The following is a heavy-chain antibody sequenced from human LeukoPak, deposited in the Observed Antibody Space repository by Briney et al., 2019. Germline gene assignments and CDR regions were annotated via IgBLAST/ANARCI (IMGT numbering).Heavy chain of an antibody. CDR2: MNPNSDNT. Sequence: ASVKVSCKASGYTFTSYDTNWVLQATGQGLEWMGWMNPNSDNTGYAQKFQGRVTMTRNTSISTAYMELSSLRSEDTAVYYCARVQFRYCSGGSCYSRSAFDIWGQGTTVTVSS. J-gene: IGHJ3*02. CDR3: ARVQFRYCSGGSCYSRSAFDI. CDR1: GYTFTSYD. V-gene: IGHV1-8*01. D-gene: IGHD2-15*01.